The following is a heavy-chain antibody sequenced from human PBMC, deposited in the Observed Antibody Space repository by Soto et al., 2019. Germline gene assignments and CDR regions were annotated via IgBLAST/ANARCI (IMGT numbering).Heavy chain of an antibody. Sequence: QVQLQESGPGLVKPSETLSLTCTVSGGSISSYYWSWIRQPPGKGLEWIGYIYYSGSTNYNPSLKSRGTISVDTSKNQFSLKLSSVTAADTAVYYCARDLDSRRGGAYYYGMDVWGQGTTVTVSS. CDR2: IYYSGST. D-gene: IGHD3-16*01. V-gene: IGHV4-59*01. CDR1: GGSISSYY. J-gene: IGHJ6*02. CDR3: ARDLDSRRGGAYYYGMDV.